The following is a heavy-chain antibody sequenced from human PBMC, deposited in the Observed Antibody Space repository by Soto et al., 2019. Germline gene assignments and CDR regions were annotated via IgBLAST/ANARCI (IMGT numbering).Heavy chain of an antibody. D-gene: IGHD5-18*01. CDR2: MNPNSGNT. Sequence: QVQLVQSGAEVKKPGASVKVSCKASVYTFTSYDSNWVRQATGQGLEWMGWMNPNSGNTGYAQKFQGRVTMTRTTSISPAYMELISLSSEDTAVDYCASCGYLYGCAHGGQGSLVTVS. V-gene: IGHV1-8*01. CDR1: VYTFTSYD. CDR3: ASCGYLYGCAH. J-gene: IGHJ4*02.